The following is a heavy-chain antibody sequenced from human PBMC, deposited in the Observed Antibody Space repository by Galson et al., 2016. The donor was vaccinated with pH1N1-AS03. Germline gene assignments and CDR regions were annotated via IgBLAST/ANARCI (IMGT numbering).Heavy chain of an antibody. D-gene: IGHD2-15*01. Sequence: SVKVSCKASGYIFTDFYVHWVRQAPGQGLEWMGWINPENGVTNYAQKFQAWVTMTGDTSISTAYMELHGLKSDDTAVYYCEIDPRGHCSSATCATNYYFGMDVWGQGTTVIVSS. V-gene: IGHV1-2*04. CDR3: EIDPRGHCSSATCATNYYFGMDV. J-gene: IGHJ6*02. CDR1: GYIFTDFY. CDR2: INPENGVT.